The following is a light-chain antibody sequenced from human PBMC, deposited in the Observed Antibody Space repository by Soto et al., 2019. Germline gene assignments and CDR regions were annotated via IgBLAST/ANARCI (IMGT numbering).Light chain of an antibody. J-gene: IGLJ3*02. V-gene: IGLV2-23*01. CDR1: SSDVGSYNL. Sequence: QSALTQPASVSGSPGQSITISCTGTSSDVGSYNLVSWYQQNPGKAPKLMIYEGTKRPSGVSNRFSGSKSGNTPSLTISGLQAEDEADYYCCSYARTSTWVFGGGTKLTVL. CDR2: EGT. CDR3: CSYARTSTWV.